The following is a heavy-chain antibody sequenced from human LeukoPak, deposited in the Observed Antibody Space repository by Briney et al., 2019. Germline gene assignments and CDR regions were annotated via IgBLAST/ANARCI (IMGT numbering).Heavy chain of an antibody. J-gene: IGHJ4*02. CDR2: ISYGGSNK. CDR1: GFTFSSYA. V-gene: IGHV3-30-3*01. CDR3: AREEWELPDY. D-gene: IGHD1-26*01. Sequence: GGSLRLSCAASGFTFSSYAMHWVRQAPGKGLAWVAVISYGGSNKYYADSVKGRFTISRDNSKNTLYLQMNSLRAEDTAVYYCAREEWELPDYWGQGTLVTVSS.